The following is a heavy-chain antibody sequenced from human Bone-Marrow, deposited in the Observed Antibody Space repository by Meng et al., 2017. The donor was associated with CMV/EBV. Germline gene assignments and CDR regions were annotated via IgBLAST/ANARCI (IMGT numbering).Heavy chain of an antibody. CDR1: GFTFSDYY. D-gene: IGHD6-13*01. V-gene: IGHV3-11*01. CDR2: ISSSGSTI. Sequence: GGSLRLSCAASGFTFSDYYMSWIRQAPGKGLEWVSYISSSGSTIYYADSVKGRFTISRENAKNSLYLQMNSLRAEDTAVYYCARDFSKGPYYYYGMDVWGQGTTVTVSS. J-gene: IGHJ6*02. CDR3: ARDFSKGPYYYYGMDV.